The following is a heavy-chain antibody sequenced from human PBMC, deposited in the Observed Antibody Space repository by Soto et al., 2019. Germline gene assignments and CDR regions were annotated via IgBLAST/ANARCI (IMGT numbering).Heavy chain of an antibody. J-gene: IGHJ6*02. CDR1: GGSISSGGYY. Sequence: SETLSLTCTVSGGSISSGGYYWSWIRQHPGKGLEWIGYIYYSGSTYYNPSLKSRVTISVDTSKNQFSLKLSSVTAADTAVYYCARDLRLLSGGMDVWGQGTTVTVSS. CDR3: ARDLRLLSGGMDV. D-gene: IGHD3-3*01. V-gene: IGHV4-31*03. CDR2: IYYSGST.